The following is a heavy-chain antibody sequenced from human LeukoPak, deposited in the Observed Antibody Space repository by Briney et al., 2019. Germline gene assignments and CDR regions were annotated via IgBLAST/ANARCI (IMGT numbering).Heavy chain of an antibody. J-gene: IGHJ4*02. CDR2: ISSSGSRR. CDR3: AREARTGDGRGYLDY. CDR1: GITFSSYE. Sequence: GGSLRLSCAASGITFSSYEMNWVRQAPGKGLEWVSYISSSGSRRYYADSVKGRFTISRDNAKNSLYLQMNSLRAEDTAVYYCAREARTGDGRGYLDYWGQGTLVTVSS. D-gene: IGHD7-27*01. V-gene: IGHV3-48*03.